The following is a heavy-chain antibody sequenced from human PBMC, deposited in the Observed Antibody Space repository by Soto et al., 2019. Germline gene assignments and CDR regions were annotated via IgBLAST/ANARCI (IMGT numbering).Heavy chain of an antibody. Sequence: ASVKVSCKASGYTFTSYDINWVRQATGQGLEWMGWMNPNSGNTGYAQKFQGRVTMTRNTSISTAYMELSSLRSEDTAVYYRAREPPDGNWFDPWGQGTLVTVSS. CDR1: GYTFTSYD. CDR2: MNPNSGNT. V-gene: IGHV1-8*01. CDR3: AREPPDGNWFDP. J-gene: IGHJ5*02.